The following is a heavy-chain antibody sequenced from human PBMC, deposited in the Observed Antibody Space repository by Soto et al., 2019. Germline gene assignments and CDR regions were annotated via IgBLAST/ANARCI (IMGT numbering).Heavy chain of an antibody. D-gene: IGHD1-26*01. V-gene: IGHV3-21*01. CDR3: AREDGVVGATSAFDF. CDR2: INGRTNYI. Sequence: WWSLRLSCAASGFTFSTYSMNWVRQAPGKGLEWVSSINGRTNYIYYADSVKGRFTVSRDNAKNSLYLQMNNLRAEDTAVYYCAREDGVVGATSAFDFWGQGTLVTVSS. J-gene: IGHJ4*02. CDR1: GFTFSTYS.